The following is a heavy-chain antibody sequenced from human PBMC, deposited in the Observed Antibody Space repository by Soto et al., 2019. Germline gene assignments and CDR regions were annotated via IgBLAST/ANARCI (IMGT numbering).Heavy chain of an antibody. J-gene: IGHJ5*02. CDR2: ITSDGKSK. V-gene: IGHV3-74*01. D-gene: IGHD2-21*02. CDR1: GFNFTNHW. Sequence: GGSLRLSCAASGFNFTNHWMHWVRQAPGKGLVWVSRITSDGKSKAYAESVKGRFAISRDNAKNTVYLQMDGLTVEDTAVYYCARESGDWPLNWFDPWGQGTLVTVSS. CDR3: ARESGDWPLNWFDP.